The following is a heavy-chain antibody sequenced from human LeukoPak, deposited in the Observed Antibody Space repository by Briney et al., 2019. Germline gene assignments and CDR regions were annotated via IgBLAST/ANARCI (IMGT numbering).Heavy chain of an antibody. D-gene: IGHD6-19*01. CDR2: IYYSGST. CDR1: GGSISSSSYY. CDR3: ARNNSNGFDF. J-gene: IGHJ4*02. V-gene: IGHV4-39*07. Sequence: KPSDTLSLTCTASGGSISSSSYYWGWIRRPPAKGLEWIGSIYYSGSTYYNPSLKSRVTTSVDTSKNQFSLKLSSVTAADTAVYYCARNNSNGFDFWSQGTLVTVSS.